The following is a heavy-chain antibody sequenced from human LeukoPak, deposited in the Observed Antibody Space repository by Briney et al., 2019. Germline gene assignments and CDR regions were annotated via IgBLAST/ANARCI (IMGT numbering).Heavy chain of an antibody. Sequence: GGSLRLSXAASGFTFRSYWMSWVRQAPGKGLEWVSGINWNGGSTGYADSVKGRFTISRDNAKNSLYLQMNSLRAEDTALYYCARVHYYGSGSYYPCDYWGQGTLVTVSS. CDR3: ARVHYYGSGSYYPCDY. V-gene: IGHV3-20*04. J-gene: IGHJ4*02. CDR1: GFTFRSYW. D-gene: IGHD3-10*01. CDR2: INWNGGST.